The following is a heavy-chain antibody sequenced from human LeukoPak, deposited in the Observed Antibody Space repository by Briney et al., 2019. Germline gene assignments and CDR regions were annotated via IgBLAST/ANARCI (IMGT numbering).Heavy chain of an antibody. J-gene: IGHJ4*02. D-gene: IGHD4-23*01. Sequence: SVKVSCKASGGTFSSYAISWVRQAPGQGLEWMGRIIPIFGIANYAQKFQGRVTITADKSTSTAYMELSSLGSEDTAVYYCAREGVWGNSYFDYWGQGTLVTVSS. V-gene: IGHV1-69*04. CDR3: AREGVWGNSYFDY. CDR1: GGTFSSYA. CDR2: IIPIFGIA.